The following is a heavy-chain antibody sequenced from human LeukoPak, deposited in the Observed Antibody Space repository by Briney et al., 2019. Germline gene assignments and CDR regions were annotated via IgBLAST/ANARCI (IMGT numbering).Heavy chain of an antibody. CDR1: GYTFATYG. D-gene: IGHD2-15*01. Sequence: ASVKVSCKTSGYTFATYGISWVRQAPGQGLEWMGWINTSNGNTNHAQKFQDRVTMTTDTDTSTAYMELRSLRSDDTAVFYCARVPSLHCSDGNCLLGPGYFADWGQGILVTVSS. J-gene: IGHJ4*03. CDR2: INTSNGNT. CDR3: ARVPSLHCSDGNCLLGPGYFAD. V-gene: IGHV1-18*01.